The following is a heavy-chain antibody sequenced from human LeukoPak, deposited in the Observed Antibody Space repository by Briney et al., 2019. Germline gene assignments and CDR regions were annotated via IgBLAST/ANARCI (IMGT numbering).Heavy chain of an antibody. D-gene: IGHD4-17*01. Sequence: PGGSLRLSCAASGFTFSSYAMSWVRQAPGKGLEWVSAISGSGGSTYYADSVKGRFTISRDNSKNTLYLQMNSLRAEDTAVYYCARDHFHDYGDYPGAFDIWGQGTMVTVSS. CDR3: ARDHFHDYGDYPGAFDI. V-gene: IGHV3-23*01. CDR1: GFTFSSYA. CDR2: ISGSGGST. J-gene: IGHJ3*02.